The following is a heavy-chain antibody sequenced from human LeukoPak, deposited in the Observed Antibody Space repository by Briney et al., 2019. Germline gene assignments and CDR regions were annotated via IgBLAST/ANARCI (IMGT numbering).Heavy chain of an antibody. J-gene: IGHJ4*02. CDR2: ISGSGGST. Sequence: SGGSLRLSCAASGFTFSSYAMSWVRQAPGKGLEWVSAISGSGGSTYYADSVKGRFTISRDNSKNTLYLQMNSLRAEDTAVYYWAKFGDSSGWYRLGFDYWGQGTLVTVSS. CDR1: GFTFSSYA. CDR3: AKFGDSSGWYRLGFDY. D-gene: IGHD6-19*01. V-gene: IGHV3-23*01.